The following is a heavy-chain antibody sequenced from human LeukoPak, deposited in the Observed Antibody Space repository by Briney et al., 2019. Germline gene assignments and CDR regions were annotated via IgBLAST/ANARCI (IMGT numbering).Heavy chain of an antibody. CDR2: IYPDDSDT. Sequence: GESLKISCKDSGYSFTNYWIAWVRQQPGKGLEWMGIIYPDDSDTRYNPSFQGQVTISADKSISTAYLQWSSLKAADTAMYYRARSAGHCANGVCYSYNWFDPWGQETLVTVSS. D-gene: IGHD2-8*01. CDR1: GYSFTNYW. CDR3: ARSAGHCANGVCYSYNWFDP. J-gene: IGHJ5*02. V-gene: IGHV5-51*01.